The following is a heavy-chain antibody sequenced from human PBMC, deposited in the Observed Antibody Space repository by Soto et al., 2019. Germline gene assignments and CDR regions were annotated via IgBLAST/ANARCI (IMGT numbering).Heavy chain of an antibody. Sequence: QVQLVQSGAEVKKPGASVKVSCKASGYTFTSYGISWVRQAPGQGLEWMGWISAYNGNTNYAQKLQGRVTMTTDASTSTAYMELGRLRSDDTAVYYCASSWAPQYSGNQYYFDYWCQGTLVAVSS. CDR3: ASSWAPQYSGNQYYFDY. CDR1: GYTFTSYG. V-gene: IGHV1-18*01. D-gene: IGHD1-26*01. CDR2: ISAYNGNT. J-gene: IGHJ4*02.